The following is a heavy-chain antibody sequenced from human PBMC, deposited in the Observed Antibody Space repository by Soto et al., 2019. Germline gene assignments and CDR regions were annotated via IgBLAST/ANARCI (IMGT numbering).Heavy chain of an antibody. V-gene: IGHV1-69*13. D-gene: IGHD1-26*01. CDR3: ARDGGAATFDY. Sequence: ASVKVSCKASGGTFSSYTISWVRQAPGQGLEWMGGIIPIFGTTTYAQRFQARVTITADESTSTAYMELSSLRSEDTALYYCARDGGAATFDYWGQGTLVTVSS. CDR1: GGTFSSYT. CDR2: IIPIFGTT. J-gene: IGHJ4*02.